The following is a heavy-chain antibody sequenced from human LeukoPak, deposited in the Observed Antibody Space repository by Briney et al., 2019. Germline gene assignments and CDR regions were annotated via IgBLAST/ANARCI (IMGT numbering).Heavy chain of an antibody. CDR1: GFTFSTYW. V-gene: IGHV3-74*01. CDR3: ARAPSEIGGYYPEYFRH. J-gene: IGHJ1*01. D-gene: IGHD3-22*01. Sequence: GGSLRLSCAASGFTFSTYWMHWVRQAPGKGLVWVSRIKSDGSTNYADSVKGRFTISRDNAKNTVSLQMNSLRPGDTGVYYCARAPSEIGGYYPEYFRHWGQGTLVTVSS. CDR2: IKSDGST.